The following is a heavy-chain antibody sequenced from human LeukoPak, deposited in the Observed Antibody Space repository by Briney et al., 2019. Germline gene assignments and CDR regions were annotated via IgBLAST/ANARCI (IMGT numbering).Heavy chain of an antibody. D-gene: IGHD5-24*01. CDR2: ISGSGGST. CDR3: AKGLVETATIDAFDI. Sequence: GGSLRLSCAASAFSFSSYAMSWVRQAPGKGLEWVSVISGSGGSTYYADSVKGRFTISRDNSKNTLYLQMNSLRAEDTAVYYCAKGLVETATIDAFDIWGQGSMVTVSS. J-gene: IGHJ3*02. V-gene: IGHV3-23*01. CDR1: AFSFSSYA.